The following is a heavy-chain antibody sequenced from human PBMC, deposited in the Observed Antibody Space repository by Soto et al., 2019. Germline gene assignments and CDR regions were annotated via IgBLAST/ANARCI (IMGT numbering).Heavy chain of an antibody. V-gene: IGHV4-30-4*01. CDR3: ARGRGYGYGVDY. D-gene: IGHD5-12*01. J-gene: IGHJ4*02. CDR2: TYYSGTS. Sequence: PSETLSLTCTVSGASISSGDHFWSWMRQPPGKGLESIGYTYYSGTSYYSPSLKSRLTISVDGSMNQFSLYLSSVTAADTAVYYCARGRGYGYGVDYWGQGTLVTVSS. CDR1: GASISSGDHF.